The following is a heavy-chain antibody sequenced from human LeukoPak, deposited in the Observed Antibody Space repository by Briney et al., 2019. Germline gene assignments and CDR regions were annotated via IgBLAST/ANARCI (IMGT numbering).Heavy chain of an antibody. J-gene: IGHJ4*02. Sequence: PGGSLRLSCAASGFTFSSYSMNWVRQAPGKGLEWVSYISSSSSTIYYADSVKGRFTISRDNAKNSLYLQMNSLRAEDTAVYYCARSPTIAEGFWGQGTLVTISS. CDR1: GFTFSSYS. CDR2: ISSSSSTI. D-gene: IGHD3-9*01. V-gene: IGHV3-48*01. CDR3: ARSPTIAEGF.